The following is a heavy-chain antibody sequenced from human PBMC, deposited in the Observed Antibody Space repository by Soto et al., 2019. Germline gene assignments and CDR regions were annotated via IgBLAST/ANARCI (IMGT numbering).Heavy chain of an antibody. CDR1: GGSISSGGYY. J-gene: IGHJ6*02. V-gene: IGHV4-31*09. Sequence: TSETLSLTCTVSGGSISSGGYYWSWVRQHPGKGLEWIGDIFYSGSTSYNPSLKSRVTISADKSQNQFSLKLTSVTAADTAVYYCVRNNYYGLDVWGQGTTVTVSS. CDR3: VRNNYYGLDV. CDR2: IFYSGST.